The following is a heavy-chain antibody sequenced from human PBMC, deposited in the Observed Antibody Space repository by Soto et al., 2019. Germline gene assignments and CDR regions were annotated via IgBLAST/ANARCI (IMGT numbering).Heavy chain of an antibody. CDR2: INTNSGNT. CDR3: SRTLYGDNVDY. D-gene: IGHD4-17*01. Sequence: QVQLVQSGAEVKKPGASVKVSCKASGYTFTSYDINWVRQATGQGLEWMGWINTNSGNTGYAQKFQGRVTMTRNTSISTASMELISLRSEDTAVYYCSRTLYGDNVDYWGQGTLVTVSS. V-gene: IGHV1-8*01. CDR1: GYTFTSYD. J-gene: IGHJ4*02.